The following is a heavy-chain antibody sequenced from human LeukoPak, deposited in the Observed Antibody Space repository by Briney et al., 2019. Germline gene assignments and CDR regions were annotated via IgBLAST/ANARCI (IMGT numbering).Heavy chain of an antibody. CDR1: GGSISSYY. Sequence: SETLSLTCTVSGGSISSYYWSWIRQPPGKGLEWIGYIYYSGSTNYNPSLKSRVTISVDTSKNQFSLKLSSVTAADTAVYYCARLPYYDILTGYVSVNDYWGQGTLVTVSS. CDR3: ARLPYYDILTGYVSVNDY. J-gene: IGHJ4*02. D-gene: IGHD3-9*01. CDR2: IYYSGST. V-gene: IGHV4-59*01.